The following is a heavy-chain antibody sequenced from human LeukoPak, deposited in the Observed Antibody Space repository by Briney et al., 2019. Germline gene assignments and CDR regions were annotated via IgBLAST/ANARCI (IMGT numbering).Heavy chain of an antibody. CDR1: GGSFSGYY. CDR3: ATSGYGDYSMDY. Sequence: SETLSLTCAVYGGSFSGYYWSWIRQPPGKGLEWIGEINDSGSTNYNPTLKSRVTISVDTSKNQFSLKPSSVTAADTAVYYCATSGYGDYSMDYWGQGTLVTVSS. D-gene: IGHD4-17*01. J-gene: IGHJ4*02. V-gene: IGHV4-34*01. CDR2: INDSGST.